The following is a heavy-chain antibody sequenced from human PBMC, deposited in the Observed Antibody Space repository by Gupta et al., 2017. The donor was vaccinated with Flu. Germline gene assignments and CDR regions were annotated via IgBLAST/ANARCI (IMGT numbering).Heavy chain of an antibody. CDR2: INPDSGRT. D-gene: IGHD2-15*01. Sequence: QEQLVQSGAEVKKPGASVKVSCKASGYSFIAYYLHWVRQAPGQGLEWMGWINPDSGRTFYAESFQGRVTLTRDTSITTAYMEGSGLTSDDTAVYYCSRAPSIAGWYFDLWGRGTLVTVSS. V-gene: IGHV1-2*02. J-gene: IGHJ2*01. CDR1: GYSFIAYY. CDR3: SRAPSIAGWYFDL.